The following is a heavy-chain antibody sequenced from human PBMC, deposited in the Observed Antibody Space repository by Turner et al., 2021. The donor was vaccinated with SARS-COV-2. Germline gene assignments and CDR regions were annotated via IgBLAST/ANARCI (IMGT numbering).Heavy chain of an antibody. CDR3: ARRSSRLGNWYFDL. CDR1: GGSISSSSYY. V-gene: IGHV4-39*01. Sequence: LRLQESCPCLVKPSETLSLTCTVSGGSISSSSYYWGWIRQPPGKGLEWIGSMYESGSTYYSPSLKRRVTISVDTSKNQLSLKLSTVTAADTAVYYCARRSSRLGNWYFDLWGRGTLVTVSS. CDR2: MYESGST. J-gene: IGHJ2*01. D-gene: IGHD2-15*01.